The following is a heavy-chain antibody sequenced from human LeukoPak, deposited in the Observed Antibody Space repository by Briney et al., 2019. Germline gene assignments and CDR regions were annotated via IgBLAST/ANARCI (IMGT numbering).Heavy chain of an antibody. D-gene: IGHD3-3*01. CDR3: ARGPSHWSGYYDAHFDY. V-gene: IGHV1-2*06. CDR1: GYTFTGYY. Sequence: GESLKVSCKASGYTFTGYYMHWVRQAPGQGLEWMGRINPNSGGTNYAQKFQGRVTMTRDTSISTAYMELSRLRSDDTAVYYCARGPSHWSGYYDAHFDYWGQGTLVTVSS. J-gene: IGHJ4*02. CDR2: INPNSGGT.